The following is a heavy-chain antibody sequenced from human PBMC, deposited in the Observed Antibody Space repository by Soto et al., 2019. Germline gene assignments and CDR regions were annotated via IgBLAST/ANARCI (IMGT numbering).Heavy chain of an antibody. J-gene: IGHJ6*02. Sequence: QVQLVESGGGVVQPGRSLRLSCAASGFTFSSYGMHWVRQAPGKGLEWVAVIWYDGSNKYYADSVKGRFTISRDNSKNTLYLQMNSLRAEDTAVYYCAREGWRWLPTPPYYYYYGMDVWGQGTTVTVSS. D-gene: IGHD2-15*01. CDR3: AREGWRWLPTPPYYYYYGMDV. V-gene: IGHV3-33*01. CDR1: GFTFSSYG. CDR2: IWYDGSNK.